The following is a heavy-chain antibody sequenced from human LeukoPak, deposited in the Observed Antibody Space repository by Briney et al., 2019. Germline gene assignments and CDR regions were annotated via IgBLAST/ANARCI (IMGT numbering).Heavy chain of an antibody. CDR3: ARGGTYNDILSFDP. CDR1: GGSISYYY. CDR2: IYYTGST. D-gene: IGHD3-9*01. J-gene: IGHJ5*02. Sequence: SETPSLTCTVSGGSISYYYWTWIRQSPGKGLEWIGQIYYTGSTYYNPSLERRVTISLDTSRIQFSLIMTSVTAADTAVYYCARGGTYNDILSFDPWGQGTLVTVSS. V-gene: IGHV4-59*01.